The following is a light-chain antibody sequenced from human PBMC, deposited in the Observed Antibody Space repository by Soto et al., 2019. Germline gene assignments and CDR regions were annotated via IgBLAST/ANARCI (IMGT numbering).Light chain of an antibody. V-gene: IGLV2-14*01. Sequence: QSVLTQPASVSGSPGQSITISCTATSSDVGGYNYVSWYQHHPGKAPKLMIYEVTNRPSGVSIRFSGSKSGTTDSLTISGLQAEDEADYYCLSFTSSFTYIFGTGTKVTVL. CDR3: LSFTSSFTYI. CDR1: SSDVGGYNY. J-gene: IGLJ1*01. CDR2: EVT.